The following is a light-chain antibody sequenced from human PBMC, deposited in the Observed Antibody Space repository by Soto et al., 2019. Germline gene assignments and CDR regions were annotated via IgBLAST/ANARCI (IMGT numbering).Light chain of an antibody. CDR3: QEYFDSPVT. V-gene: IGKV4-1*01. J-gene: IGKJ4*01. CDR1: QSALYTSSNRNF. CDR2: WAS. Sequence: DIVMTQSPDSLAVSLGERATVNCKSSQSALYTSSNRNFLAWYQQKPGQPPNVLIYWASTRETGVPDRFSGSGSGTDFTLTISSLQAVEVAVYYCQEYFDSPVTFGVGPKVEIK.